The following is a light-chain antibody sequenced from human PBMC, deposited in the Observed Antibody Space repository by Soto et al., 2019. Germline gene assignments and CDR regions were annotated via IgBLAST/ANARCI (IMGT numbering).Light chain of an antibody. Sequence: DIQMTQSPSSLSASVGDRVTITCQASQDISNFLNWYQQKPGTAPKLLIYDASNLETGVPSRFSGSGSGTDFTFTISSLQPEDIATYYFQQYDNLPPFTFGPGTKVDI. CDR2: DAS. J-gene: IGKJ3*01. V-gene: IGKV1-33*01. CDR1: QDISNF. CDR3: QQYDNLPPFT.